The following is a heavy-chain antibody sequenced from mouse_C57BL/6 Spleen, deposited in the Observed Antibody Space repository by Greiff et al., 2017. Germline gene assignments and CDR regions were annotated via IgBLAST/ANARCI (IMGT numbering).Heavy chain of an antibody. CDR3: ARDLLRDY. Sequence: EVNLMESEGGLVQPGSSMKLSCTASGFTFSDYYMAWVRQVPEKGLEWVANINYDGSSTYYLDSLKSRFIISRDHAKNILYLQMSSLKSEDTATYYCARDLLRDYWGQGTTLTVSS. V-gene: IGHV5-16*01. CDR2: INYDGSST. CDR1: GFTFSDYY. D-gene: IGHD1-1*01. J-gene: IGHJ2*01.